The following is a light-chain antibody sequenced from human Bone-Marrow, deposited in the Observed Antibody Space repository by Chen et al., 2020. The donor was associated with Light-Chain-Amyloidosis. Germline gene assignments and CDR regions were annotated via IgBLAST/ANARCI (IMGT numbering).Light chain of an antibody. CDR2: RDT. Sequence: SYELTQPPSASVSPGQPARITCSGDDLPTKYAYWYQQKPGQAPVLVIHRDTERPSGISERFSGSSSVTTATLTISGVQAEDEADYHCQSADSSGTYEVIFGGGTKLTVL. J-gene: IGLJ2*01. CDR3: QSADSSGTYEVI. V-gene: IGLV3-25*03. CDR1: DLPTKY.